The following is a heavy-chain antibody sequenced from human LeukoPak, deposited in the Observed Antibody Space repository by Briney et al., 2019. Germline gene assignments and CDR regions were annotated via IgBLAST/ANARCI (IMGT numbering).Heavy chain of an antibody. D-gene: IGHD2/OR15-2a*01. J-gene: IGHJ5*02. V-gene: IGHV4-30-2*01. Sequence: SQTLSLTCAVSGGSISSGGYSWSWIRQPPGKGLEWIGYIYHSGSTYYNPSLKSRVTISVDRSKNQFSLKLGSVTAADTAVYYCARLGPSAEYNWFDPWGQGTLVTVSS. CDR3: ARLGPSAEYNWFDP. CDR2: IYHSGST. CDR1: GGSISSGGYS.